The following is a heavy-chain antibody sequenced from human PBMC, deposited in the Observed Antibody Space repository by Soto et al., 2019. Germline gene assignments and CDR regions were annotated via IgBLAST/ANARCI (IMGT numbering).Heavy chain of an antibody. J-gene: IGHJ6*02. Sequence: SVEVSCKASGGTFSSYAISWVRQAPGQGLEWMGGIIPIFGTANYAQKFQGRVTITADESTSTAYMELSSLRSEDTAVYYCARALRGYSYEGYYYYGMDVWGQGTTVTVS. D-gene: IGHD5-18*01. CDR3: ARALRGYSYEGYYYYGMDV. CDR2: IIPIFGTA. V-gene: IGHV1-69*13. CDR1: GGTFSSYA.